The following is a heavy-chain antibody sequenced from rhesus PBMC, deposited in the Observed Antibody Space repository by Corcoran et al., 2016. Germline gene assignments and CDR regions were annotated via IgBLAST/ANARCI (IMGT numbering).Heavy chain of an antibody. J-gene: IGHJ2*01. V-gene: IGHV4-80*01. CDR1: AGSFSSYR. CDR3: ARSIYDGGYRYFNL. Sequence: QVQLQESGPGLVKPSETLSLTCAVSAGSFSSYRLSWIRQPPGKGLEWIGEISGNSGSTRYNPSLSSRVTVSKDASKNQFSLKLSSVTAPDTAVYYCARSIYDGGYRYFNLWGPGTPITISS. CDR2: ISGNSGST. D-gene: IGHD3-28*01.